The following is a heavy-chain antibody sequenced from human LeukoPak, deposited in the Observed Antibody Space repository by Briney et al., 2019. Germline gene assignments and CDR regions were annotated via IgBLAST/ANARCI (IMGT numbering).Heavy chain of an antibody. CDR3: AKGEFWTGQAEYFQH. CDR2: IWNDGGKK. V-gene: IGHV3-33*03. D-gene: IGHD3/OR15-3a*01. Sequence: GWSLRLSCAASGFTFRTYGMYWVRQAPGKGLEWVAMIWNDGGKKNHADSVKGRFTISRDNSKDTLFLQMNSLRPKDTAVYYCAKGEFWTGQAEYFQHWGQGTLVTVSS. J-gene: IGHJ1*01. CDR1: GFTFRTYG.